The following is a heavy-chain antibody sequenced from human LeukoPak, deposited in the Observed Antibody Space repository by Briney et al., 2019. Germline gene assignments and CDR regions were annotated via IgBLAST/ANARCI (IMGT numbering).Heavy chain of an antibody. V-gene: IGHV3-23*01. CDR2: ISGSGGST. CDR1: GFTFSSYA. CDR3: AKSPRRITIFGVVTSFDY. Sequence: GGSLRLSCAASGFTFSSYAMSWVRQAPGKGLEWVSAISGSGGSTYYADSVKGRFTISTDNSKNTLYLQMNSLRAEDTAVYYCAKSPRRITIFGVVTSFDYWGQGTLVTVSS. J-gene: IGHJ4*02. D-gene: IGHD3-3*01.